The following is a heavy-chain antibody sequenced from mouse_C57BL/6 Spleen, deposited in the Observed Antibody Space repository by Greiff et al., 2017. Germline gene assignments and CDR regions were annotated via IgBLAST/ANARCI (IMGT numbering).Heavy chain of an antibody. CDR1: GYAFSSSW. J-gene: IGHJ4*01. V-gene: IGHV1-82*01. CDR3: ARKGYSTWAMDY. D-gene: IGHD2-5*01. CDR2: IYPGDGDT. Sequence: VQVVESGPELVKPGASVKISCKASGYAFSSSWMNWVKQRPGKGLEWIGRIYPGDGDTNYNGKFKGKATLTADKSSSTAYMQLSSLTSEDSAVYFCARKGYSTWAMDYWGQGTSVTVSS.